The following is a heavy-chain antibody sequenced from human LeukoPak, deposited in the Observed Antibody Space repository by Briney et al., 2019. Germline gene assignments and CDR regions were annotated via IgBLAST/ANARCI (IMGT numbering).Heavy chain of an antibody. CDR3: ARYSSSRRFGGGFDY. J-gene: IGHJ4*02. CDR1: GFTFSSYS. Sequence: KPGGSLRLSCAASGFTFSSYSMNWVRQAPGKGLEWVSSISSSSSYIYYADSEKGRFTISRDNAKNSLYLQMNSLRAEDTAVYYCARYSSSRRFGGGFDYWGQGTLVTVSS. V-gene: IGHV3-21*01. CDR2: ISSSSSYI. D-gene: IGHD6-6*01.